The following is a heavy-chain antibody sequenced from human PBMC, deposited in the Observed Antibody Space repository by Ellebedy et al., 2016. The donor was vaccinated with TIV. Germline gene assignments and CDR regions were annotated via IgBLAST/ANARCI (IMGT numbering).Heavy chain of an antibody. CDR3: AKGSGFLLFYGLDV. Sequence: GESLKISXAASGFTFSSYAMSWVRQAPGKGLEWVSAISGSGDSTYYADSVKGRFTISRDNSKNTLYLQMNSLRAEDTALYSCAKGSGFLLFYGLDVWGQGTTVTVSS. J-gene: IGHJ6*02. CDR1: GFTFSSYA. D-gene: IGHD3-3*01. CDR2: ISGSGDST. V-gene: IGHV3-23*01.